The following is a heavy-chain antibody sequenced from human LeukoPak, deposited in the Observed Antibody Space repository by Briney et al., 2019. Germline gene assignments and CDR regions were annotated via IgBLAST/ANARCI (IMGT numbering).Heavy chain of an antibody. J-gene: IGHJ6*03. CDR2: IIPIFGTA. CDR1: GGTFSSYA. CDR3: ASGYCSGGSYPPSSYYYYYMDV. V-gene: IGHV1-69*05. Sequence: ASVKVSCKASGGTFSSYAISWVRQAPGQGLEWMGGIIPIFGTANYAQKFQGRVTITTDESTSTAYMELSSLRSEDTAVYYCASGYCSGGSYPPSSYYYYYMDVWGKGTTVTVSS. D-gene: IGHD2-15*01.